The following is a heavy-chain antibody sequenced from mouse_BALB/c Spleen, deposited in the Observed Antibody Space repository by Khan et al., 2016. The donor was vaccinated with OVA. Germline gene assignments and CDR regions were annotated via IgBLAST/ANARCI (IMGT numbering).Heavy chain of an antibody. CDR3: ARGYAGYYVAY. V-gene: IGHV3-6*02. J-gene: IGHJ3*01. CDR2: ISYDGSN. CDR1: DYSITSGFY. D-gene: IGHD2-3*01. Sequence: EVQLQESGPGLVKPSQSLSLTCSVTDYSITSGFYWNWIRQFPGNKLEWMGYISYDGSNNFNPSLENRISITRDTSENQFFLKLNSVTTEDTATYFCARGYAGYYVAYWGQGTLVTVSA.